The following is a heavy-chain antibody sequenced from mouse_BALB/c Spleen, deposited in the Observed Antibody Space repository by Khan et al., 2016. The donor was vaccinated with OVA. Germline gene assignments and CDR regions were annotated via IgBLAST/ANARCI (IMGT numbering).Heavy chain of an antibody. J-gene: IGHJ3*01. CDR2: ISTNYGDA. Sequence: QVQLQQSGAELVRPGVSVKISCKASGYTFTDYAMHWVKQRHAKSLEWIGVISTNYGDADYNQKFQGQAAMTVERSSSTVYIELARLTSEDSAIYYCVRGGKFAYWGEGTLVTVSA. CDR1: GYTFTDYA. V-gene: IGHV1S137*01. D-gene: IGHD1-1*02. CDR3: VRGGKFAY.